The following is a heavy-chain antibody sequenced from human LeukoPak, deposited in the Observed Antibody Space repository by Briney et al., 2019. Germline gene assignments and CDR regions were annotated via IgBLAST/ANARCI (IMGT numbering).Heavy chain of an antibody. CDR1: GFTFSSYA. CDR2: IKRDGTQK. D-gene: IGHD2-21*02. J-gene: IGHJ3*02. V-gene: IGHV3-7*05. Sequence: GGSLRLSCAASGFTFSSYAMSWVRQAPGKGLEWVADIKRDGTQKYYVDSVEGRFTISRDNAKNSLYLQMNSLRVEDTAVYYCARDCGSDCSQAFDIWGQGTMVTVSS. CDR3: ARDCGSDCSQAFDI.